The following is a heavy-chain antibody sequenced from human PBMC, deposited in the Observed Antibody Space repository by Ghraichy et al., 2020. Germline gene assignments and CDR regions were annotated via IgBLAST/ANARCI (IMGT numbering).Heavy chain of an antibody. CDR3: ARSDSFRLAGMYYFDY. J-gene: IGHJ4*02. CDR2: IFHSGTT. CDR1: GYSISSGYY. Sequence: ETLSLTCTVSGYSISSGYYWGWIRQPPGKGLEWIGAIFHSGTTYYKTSLKSRITISVDTSKNQFSLKLSSVTAADTAVYFCARSDSFRLAGMYYFDYWGQGAQVTVSS. V-gene: IGHV4-38-2*02. D-gene: IGHD3-16*02.